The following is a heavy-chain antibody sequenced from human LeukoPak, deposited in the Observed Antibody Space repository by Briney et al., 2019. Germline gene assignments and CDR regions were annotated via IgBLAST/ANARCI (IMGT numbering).Heavy chain of an antibody. D-gene: IGHD3-22*01. V-gene: IGHV3-74*01. CDR3: ARAPSEIGGYYPEYFRH. J-gene: IGHJ1*01. Sequence: GGSLRLSCAASGFSFSSYWMHWVRQSPGKGLVWVSRIKSDGKTNYADSVRGRFTISRDNAKNTVSLQMNSLRAEDTGVYYCARAPSEIGGYYPEYFRHWGQGTLVTISS. CDR2: IKSDGKT. CDR1: GFSFSSYW.